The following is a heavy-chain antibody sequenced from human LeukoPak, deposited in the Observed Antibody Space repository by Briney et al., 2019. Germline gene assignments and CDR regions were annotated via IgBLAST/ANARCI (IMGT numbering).Heavy chain of an antibody. V-gene: IGHV3-33*06. J-gene: IGHJ4*02. Sequence: GQSLRLSCAASGFTFSSYGMHWVRQAPGKGLEWVAVIWYDGSNKYYADSVKGRFTISRDNSKNTLYLQMNSLRAEDTAVYYCAKDPSGRWSGSYVDYWGQGTLVTVSS. CDR3: AKDPSGRWSGSYVDY. CDR2: IWYDGSNK. CDR1: GFTFSSYG. D-gene: IGHD1-26*01.